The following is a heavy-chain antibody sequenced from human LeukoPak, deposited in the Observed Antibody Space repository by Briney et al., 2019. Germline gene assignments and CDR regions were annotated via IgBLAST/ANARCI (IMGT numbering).Heavy chain of an antibody. CDR3: ARAVNYNLIDY. CDR1: GFTFSSFW. J-gene: IGHJ4*02. Sequence: GGSLRLSCAASGFTFSSFWMHWVRQAPGKGPVWVSRINSDETDKIYADSVKGRLTISRDNAKNTLYLQISSLRTEDTAMYYCARAVNYNLIDYWGQGTLVTVSS. D-gene: IGHD4-11*01. V-gene: IGHV3-74*01. CDR2: INSDETDK.